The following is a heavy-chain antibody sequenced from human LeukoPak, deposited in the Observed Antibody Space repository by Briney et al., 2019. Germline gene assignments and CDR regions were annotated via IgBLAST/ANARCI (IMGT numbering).Heavy chain of an antibody. D-gene: IGHD2-2*02. V-gene: IGHV4-59*01. CDR1: GGSISSYY. J-gene: IGHJ5*02. CDR2: IYSSRNT. Sequence: PSETLSLTCTVSGGSISSYYWSWIRQSLGKGLERIGYIYSSRNTIYNPSLRGRVTMSLDTSKNQFSLKLNSVTAADTAVYYCARYDCRIATCYTWWFDPWGQGTLVTVSS. CDR3: ARYDCRIATCYTWWFDP.